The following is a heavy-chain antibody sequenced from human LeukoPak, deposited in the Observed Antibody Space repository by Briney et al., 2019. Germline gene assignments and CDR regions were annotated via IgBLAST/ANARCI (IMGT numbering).Heavy chain of an antibody. CDR3: ARRRYDYVWGSYRYQYFDY. CDR1: GRSFSGYY. Sequence: SETLSLTCALYGRSFSGYYWSWIRPPPGKGREWIGEIHNRGSTNYNPPLKNRVSISVDTSKNQFSLKLSSVTAADTAVYYCARRRYDYVWGSYRYQYFDYWGQGTLVTVSS. V-gene: IGHV4-34*01. J-gene: IGHJ4*02. CDR2: IHNRGST. D-gene: IGHD3-16*02.